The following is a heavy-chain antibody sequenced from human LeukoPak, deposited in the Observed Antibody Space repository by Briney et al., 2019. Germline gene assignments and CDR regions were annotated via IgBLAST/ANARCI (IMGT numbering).Heavy chain of an antibody. CDR1: GGSFSGYY. V-gene: IGHV4-34*01. Sequence: TETLSLTCAVYGGSFSGYYWSWIRQPPGKGLEWIGKISRSGNTNCNPSLKSRVTISVDTSKNQFSLKLSSVTAADTGVYYCARGGPSELDPWGQGTLVTVSS. D-gene: IGHD1-14*01. CDR2: ISRSGNT. J-gene: IGHJ5*02. CDR3: ARGGPSELDP.